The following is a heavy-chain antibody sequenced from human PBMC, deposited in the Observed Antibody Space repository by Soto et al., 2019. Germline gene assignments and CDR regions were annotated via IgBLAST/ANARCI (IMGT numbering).Heavy chain of an antibody. Sequence: ASVKVSCKASGYTFTSYDINWVRQATGQGLEWMGWMNPNSGNTGYAQKFQGRVTMTRNTSISTAYMELSSLRSEDTAVYYCASTPAFGELLYRDDAFDIWGQGTMVTVSS. D-gene: IGHD3-10*01. V-gene: IGHV1-8*01. CDR2: MNPNSGNT. J-gene: IGHJ3*02. CDR1: GYTFTSYD. CDR3: ASTPAFGELLYRDDAFDI.